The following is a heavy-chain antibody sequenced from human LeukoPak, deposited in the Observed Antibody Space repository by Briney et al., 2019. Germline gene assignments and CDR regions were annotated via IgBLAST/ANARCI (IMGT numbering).Heavy chain of an antibody. Sequence: GGSLRLSCAASGFTFSSNWMRWVRQAPGRGLEWVANIKQEGSEKYYVDSVKGRFSISRDNAKNSLYLQMNSLRAEDTAVYYCARGGSRYDNWGQGTLVTVSS. J-gene: IGHJ4*02. CDR3: ARGGSRYDN. CDR2: IKQEGSEK. D-gene: IGHD3-22*01. V-gene: IGHV3-7*01. CDR1: GFTFSSNW.